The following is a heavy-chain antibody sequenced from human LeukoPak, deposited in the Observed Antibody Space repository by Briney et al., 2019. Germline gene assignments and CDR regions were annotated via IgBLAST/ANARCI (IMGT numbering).Heavy chain of an antibody. Sequence: LSLTCAVYGGSFSGYYWSWIRPHPGKGLEWIGYIYYSGSTYYNPSLKSRVTISIDTSKNQFYLKLSSVTAADTAVYYCARGGSWYGSLVYWGQGALVTVSS. CDR3: ARGGSWYGSLVY. V-gene: IGHV4-31*11. D-gene: IGHD6-13*01. CDR2: IYYSGST. CDR1: GGSFSGYY. J-gene: IGHJ4*02.